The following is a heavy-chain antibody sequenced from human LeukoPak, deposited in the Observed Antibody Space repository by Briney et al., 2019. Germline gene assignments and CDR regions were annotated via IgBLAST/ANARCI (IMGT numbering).Heavy chain of an antibody. J-gene: IGHJ4*02. CDR3: AREETYSSSWTVFDY. CDR1: GFTFSSYG. Sequence: GGSLRLSGAASGFTFSSYGMHWVRQAPGKGLEWVAVIWYDGSNKYYADSVKGRFTISRDNSKNTLYLQMNSLRAEDTAVYYCAREETYSSSWTVFDYWGQGTLVTVSS. V-gene: IGHV3-33*01. D-gene: IGHD6-13*01. CDR2: IWYDGSNK.